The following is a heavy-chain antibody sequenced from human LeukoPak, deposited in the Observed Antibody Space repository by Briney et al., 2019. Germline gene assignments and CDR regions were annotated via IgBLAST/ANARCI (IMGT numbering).Heavy chain of an antibody. CDR3: ARGLYGSGTLWGYFGMDV. Sequence: GASVKVSCKASGYTFTSYDINWVRQAPGQGLEWMAWMNPNSGNTGYAQRFQGRVTMTRNTSISTAYMELSSLRSEDTAVYYCARGLYGSGTLWGYFGMDVWGQGTTVTVSS. V-gene: IGHV1-8*01. CDR1: GYTFTSYD. CDR2: MNPNSGNT. D-gene: IGHD3-10*01. J-gene: IGHJ6*02.